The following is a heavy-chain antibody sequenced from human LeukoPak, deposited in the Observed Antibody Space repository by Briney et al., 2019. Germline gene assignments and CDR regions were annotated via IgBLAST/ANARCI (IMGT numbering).Heavy chain of an antibody. Sequence: SETLSLTCTVSGGSISSYYWSWIRQPPGKGLEWIGYIYYSGSTNYNPSLKSRVTISVDTSKNQFSLKLSSVTAADTAVYHCARVSSTYYDILTGYSPYNWFDPWGQGTLVTVSS. CDR2: IYYSGST. D-gene: IGHD3-9*01. CDR3: ARVSSTYYDILTGYSPYNWFDP. J-gene: IGHJ5*02. CDR1: GGSISSYY. V-gene: IGHV4-59*01.